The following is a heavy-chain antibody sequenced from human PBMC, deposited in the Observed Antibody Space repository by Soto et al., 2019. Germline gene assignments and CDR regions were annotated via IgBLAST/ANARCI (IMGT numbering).Heavy chain of an antibody. D-gene: IGHD4-17*01. CDR1: GGSISSNY. J-gene: IGHJ5*02. CDR2: IYYSGST. Sequence: SETLSLTCTVSGGSISSNYWSWIRQPPGKGLEWIGYIYYSGSTNYNPSLKSRVTISVDTSKNQFSLKLSSVTAADTAVYYYARQYGDYINWFDPWGQGTLVTVSS. V-gene: IGHV4-59*01. CDR3: ARQYGDYINWFDP.